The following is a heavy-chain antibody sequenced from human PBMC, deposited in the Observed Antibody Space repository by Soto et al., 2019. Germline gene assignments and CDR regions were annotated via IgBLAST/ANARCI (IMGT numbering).Heavy chain of an antibody. CDR1: GFTFSSYG. Sequence: QVQLVESGGGVVQPGRSLRLSCAASGFTFSSYGMHWVRQVPGKGLEWVAVIWYDGRTKDYGEGVKGRFTISRDNSKNTVYLQMNSLRVEDTAVYHCARDGSYYYGSGVFDWGQGTLVTVSS. CDR3: ARDGSYYYGSGVFD. V-gene: IGHV3-33*01. J-gene: IGHJ4*02. CDR2: IWYDGRTK. D-gene: IGHD3-10*01.